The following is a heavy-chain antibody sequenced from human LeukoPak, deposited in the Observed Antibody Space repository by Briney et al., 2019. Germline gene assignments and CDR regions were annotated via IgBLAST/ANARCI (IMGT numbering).Heavy chain of an antibody. CDR2: IRYDGSNK. D-gene: IGHD3-3*01. J-gene: IGHJ5*02. CDR3: AKDGGPRFGLLGVVKGFDP. V-gene: IGHV3-30*02. CDR1: GFTFSSYG. Sequence: PGGSLRLSCAASGFTFSSYGMHWVRQAQGKGLEWVAFIRYDGSNKYYADSVKGRFTISRDNSKNTLYLQMNSLRAEDTAVYYCAKDGGPRFGLLGVVKGFDPWGQGTLVTVSS.